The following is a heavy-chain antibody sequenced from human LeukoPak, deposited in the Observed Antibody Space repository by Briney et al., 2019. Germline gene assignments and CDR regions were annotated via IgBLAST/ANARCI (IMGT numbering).Heavy chain of an antibody. Sequence: GGSLRLSCGASVFTFRIYSMNWVRQAPGKGLEWVSALTGSGATTYYADSMQGRFTISRDNSKNTLYLQMNSLRAEDTAVYYCAGRPGGQGYWGQGTLVTVSS. J-gene: IGHJ4*02. D-gene: IGHD2-8*02. CDR1: VFTFRIYS. V-gene: IGHV3-23*01. CDR3: AGRPGGQGY. CDR2: LTGSGATT.